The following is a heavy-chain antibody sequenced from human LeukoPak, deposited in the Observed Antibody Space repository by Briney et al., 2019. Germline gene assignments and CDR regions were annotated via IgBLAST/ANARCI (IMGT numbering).Heavy chain of an antibody. J-gene: IGHJ3*02. CDR2: INPNSGGT. CDR3: ARFDCSSTSCYTEWNYGAFDI. Sequence: ASVKVSCKASGYTFTGYYMHWVRQAPGQGLEWMGWINPNSGGTNYAQKFQGRVTMTRDTSISTAYMELSRLRSDDTAVYYCARFDCSSTSCYTEWNYGAFDIWGQGTMVTVSS. CDR1: GYTFTGYY. D-gene: IGHD2-2*02. V-gene: IGHV1-2*02.